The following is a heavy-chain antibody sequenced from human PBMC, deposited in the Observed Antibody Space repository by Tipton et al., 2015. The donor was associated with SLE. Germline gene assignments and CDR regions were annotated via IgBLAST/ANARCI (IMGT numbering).Heavy chain of an antibody. Sequence: LRLSCTVSGGSISSRDYFWGWIRQPPGKGLEWIGCVTYRGATYTRTFYNPSLTSRVTISVDPPGMRLSLTVNSLTAADTARYHCGTLGWGHDYWGQGTLVTVAS. CDR2: VTYRGATYTRT. V-gene: IGHV4-39*07. J-gene: IGHJ4*01. CDR1: GGSISSRDYF. CDR3: GTLGWGHDY. D-gene: IGHD3-16*01.